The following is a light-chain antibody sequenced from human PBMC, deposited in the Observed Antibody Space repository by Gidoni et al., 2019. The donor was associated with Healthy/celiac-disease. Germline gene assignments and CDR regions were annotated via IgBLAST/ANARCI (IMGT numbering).Light chain of an antibody. CDR3: QQSYSTPYT. V-gene: IGKV1-39*01. J-gene: IGKJ2*01. CDR1: QSISSY. CDR2: AAS. Sequence: DIQMTQSPSSLSASVGDRVTITCRASQSISSYLNWYQQKPGKAPKPLIYAASSLQSGVPSWFSGSGSGTDFTLTISSLQPEDFATYYCQQSYSTPYTFGQGTKLEIK.